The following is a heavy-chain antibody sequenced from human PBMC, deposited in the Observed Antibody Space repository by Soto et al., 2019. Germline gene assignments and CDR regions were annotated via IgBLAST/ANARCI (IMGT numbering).Heavy chain of an antibody. CDR1: GFTFSSYG. V-gene: IGHV3-30*18. J-gene: IGHJ4*02. CDR3: AKVLRFLEWLLPFDD. CDR2: ISYDGSNK. D-gene: IGHD3-3*01. Sequence: GGSLRLSCAASGFTFSSYGMHWVLQAPGKGLERVAVISYDGSNKYYADSVKGRFTISRDNSKNTLYLQMNSLRAEDTAVYYCAKVLRFLEWLLPFDDWGQGTLVTVSS.